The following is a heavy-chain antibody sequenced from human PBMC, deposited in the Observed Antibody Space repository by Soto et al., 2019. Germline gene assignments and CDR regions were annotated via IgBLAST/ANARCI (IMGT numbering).Heavy chain of an antibody. Sequence: ASVKVSCKASGYTFTSYAMHWVRQAPGQRLEWMGWINAGNGNTKYSQKFQGRVTITRDTSASTAYMELSSLRSEDTAVYYCARVPTGTCYYFVFWGQGTLVTVSS. D-gene: IGHD1-1*01. CDR3: ARVPTGTCYYFVF. CDR1: GYTFTSYA. J-gene: IGHJ4*02. CDR2: INAGNGNT. V-gene: IGHV1-3*01.